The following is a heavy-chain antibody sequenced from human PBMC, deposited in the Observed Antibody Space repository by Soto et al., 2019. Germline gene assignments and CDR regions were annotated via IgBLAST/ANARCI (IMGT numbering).Heavy chain of an antibody. V-gene: IGHV4-61*01. CDR2: IYYSGTT. CDR3: ARTRDNNINYNYALDV. J-gene: IGHJ6*02. D-gene: IGHD1-20*01. CDR1: GASVSSATHY. Sequence: LSLTCTVSGASVSSATHYWHWIRQPPGKPLEWIGYIYYSGTTNYNPSLRSRVTISLDRSNDQFSLKLSSVTAADTAVYYCARTRDNNINYNYALDVWGPGATVTVSS.